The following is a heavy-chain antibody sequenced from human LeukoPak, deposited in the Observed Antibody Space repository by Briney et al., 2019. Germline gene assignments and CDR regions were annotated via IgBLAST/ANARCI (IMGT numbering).Heavy chain of an antibody. Sequence: PGGSLRLSCAASGFTVSSNYMSWVRQAPGKGLEWVSVVYSGGSTYYADSVKGRFTISRDNSKNTLYLQMNSLRAEDTAVYYCAREKGSGWFDYWGQGTLVTVSS. V-gene: IGHV3-53*01. J-gene: IGHJ4*02. CDR3: AREKGSGWFDY. CDR1: GFTVSSNY. CDR2: VYSGGST. D-gene: IGHD6-19*01.